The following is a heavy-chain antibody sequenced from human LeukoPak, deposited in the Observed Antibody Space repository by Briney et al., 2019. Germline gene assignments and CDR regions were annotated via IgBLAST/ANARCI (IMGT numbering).Heavy chain of an antibody. CDR3: ARDLRGFIDY. CDR2: IYTGGST. V-gene: IGHV3-53*01. CDR1: GFTVSSSY. Sequence: GGSLRLSCAASGFTVSSSYMTWVRQAPGRGLEWVSVIYTGGSTYYADSVKGRFTISRDNSKNTLYLQMNSLRAEDTAVYYCARDLRGFIDYWGQGTLVTVSS. J-gene: IGHJ4*02. D-gene: IGHD5-12*01.